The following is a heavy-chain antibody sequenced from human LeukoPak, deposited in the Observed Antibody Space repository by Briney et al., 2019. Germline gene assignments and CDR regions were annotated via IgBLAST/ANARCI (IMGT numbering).Heavy chain of an antibody. J-gene: IGHJ4*02. CDR1: GFTFSSLW. CDR3: ARGGPGTGMDY. CDR2: ISNDEITT. Sequence: GGSLRLSCVASGFTFSSLWMHWVRQAPGKGLVWVSRISNDEITTTCADPVKGRFTISRDNAKNTLYLQMNSLRAEDTAVYYCARGGPGTGMDYWGQGALVTVSS. D-gene: IGHD1-1*01. V-gene: IGHV3-74*01.